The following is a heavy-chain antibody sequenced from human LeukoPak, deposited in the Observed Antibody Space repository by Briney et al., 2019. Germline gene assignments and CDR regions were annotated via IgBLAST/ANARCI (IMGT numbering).Heavy chain of an antibody. Sequence: SETLSLTCTVSGGSISSGGYYWSWIRQHPGKGLEWIGYIYYSGSTYYNPSLKSRVTISVDTSKNQFPLKLSSVTAADTAVYYCARVDPFNYFDYWGQGTLVTVSS. CDR2: IYYSGST. D-gene: IGHD3/OR15-3a*01. CDR3: ARVDPFNYFDY. J-gene: IGHJ4*02. CDR1: GGSISSGGYY. V-gene: IGHV4-31*03.